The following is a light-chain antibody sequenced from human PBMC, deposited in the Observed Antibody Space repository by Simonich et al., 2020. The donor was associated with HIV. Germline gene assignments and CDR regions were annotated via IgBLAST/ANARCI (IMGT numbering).Light chain of an antibody. J-gene: IGKJ4*01. CDR1: QSVSSY. V-gene: IGKV3-11*01. CDR2: DAS. Sequence: EVVLTQSPATLSLSPGERATLSCRASQSVSSYLAWYQQKPGQAPRLLIYDASNRATGIPARFSGSGSGTDFTLTISSMQSEDFAVYYCQHYNNWPLTFGGGTKVEIK. CDR3: QHYNNWPLT.